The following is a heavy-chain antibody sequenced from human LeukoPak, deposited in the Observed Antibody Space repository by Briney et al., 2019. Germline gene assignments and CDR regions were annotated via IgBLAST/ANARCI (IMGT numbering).Heavy chain of an antibody. J-gene: IGHJ5*02. D-gene: IGHD1-26*01. V-gene: IGHV3-53*04. CDR2: NYSGSIT. Sequence: PRGSLRLSCAVSGFTVSDIYMSWVRQAPGKGLEWVSRNYSGSITYYADSVKGRFTISRHNSRNTFYLQRNSLRPEDTAVYYCARDQRSGWLDHWGQGTLVTVSS. CDR3: ARDQRSGWLDH. CDR1: GFTVSDIY.